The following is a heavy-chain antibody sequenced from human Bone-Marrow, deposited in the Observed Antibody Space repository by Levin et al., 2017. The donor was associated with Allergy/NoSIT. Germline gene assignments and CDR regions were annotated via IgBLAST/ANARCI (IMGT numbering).Heavy chain of an antibody. D-gene: IGHD1-1*01. CDR1: GFNFRAYA. CDR3: ARDGALDTEGSSFDY. V-gene: IGHV3-30*04. Sequence: GESLKISCAASGFNFRAYAMHWVHQAPGKGLEWLAIISFDGTNKYSADSVKGRFTVSRDNSNNTLHLEMHGLRTTDTAVYYCARDGALDTEGSSFDYWGRGTQVTVSS. CDR2: ISFDGTNK. J-gene: IGHJ4*02.